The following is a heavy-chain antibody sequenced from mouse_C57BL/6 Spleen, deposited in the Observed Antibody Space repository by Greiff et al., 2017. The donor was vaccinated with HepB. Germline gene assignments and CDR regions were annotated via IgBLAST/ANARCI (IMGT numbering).Heavy chain of an antibody. Sequence: VQLQQPGAELVKPGASVKMSCKASGYTFTSYWITWVKQRPGQGLEWIGDLYPGSGSTNYNEKFKSKATLTVDTSSSTAYMQLSSLTSEDSAVYYCARKETAIYYGNYPYFDYWGQGTTLTVSS. CDR3: ARKETAIYYGNYPYFDY. V-gene: IGHV1-55*01. CDR2: LYPGSGST. CDR1: GYTFTSYW. D-gene: IGHD2-1*01. J-gene: IGHJ2*01.